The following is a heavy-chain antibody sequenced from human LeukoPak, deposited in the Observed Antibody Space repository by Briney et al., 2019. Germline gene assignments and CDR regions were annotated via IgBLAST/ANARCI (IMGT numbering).Heavy chain of an antibody. V-gene: IGHV1-58*02. CDR3: AAERATVTTSPNAFDI. CDR2: IVVCSGNT. J-gene: IGHJ3*02. D-gene: IGHD4-17*01. Sequence: SVKVSCKASGFTFTSSAMQWVRQARGQRLEWIGWIVVCSGNTNYAQKFQERVTITRDMSTSTAYMELSSLRSEDTAVYYCAAERATVTTSPNAFDIWGQGTMVTVSS. CDR1: GFTFTSSA.